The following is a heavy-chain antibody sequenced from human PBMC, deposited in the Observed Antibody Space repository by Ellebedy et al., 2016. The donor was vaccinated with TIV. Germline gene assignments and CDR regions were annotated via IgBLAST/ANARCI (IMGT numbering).Heavy chain of an antibody. Sequence: SETLSLXXTVSNDSVSRSNYYWGWIRQRPGKGPEWVGNIYYTGTTFYNPSLKSRVTISVDTSKNQFSLNLRSVTAADTALYYCARIWFGDLFSPEGDVWGQGTTVTVSS. V-gene: IGHV4-39*01. D-gene: IGHD3-10*01. CDR2: IYYTGTT. CDR3: ARIWFGDLFSPEGDV. J-gene: IGHJ6*02. CDR1: NDSVSRSNYY.